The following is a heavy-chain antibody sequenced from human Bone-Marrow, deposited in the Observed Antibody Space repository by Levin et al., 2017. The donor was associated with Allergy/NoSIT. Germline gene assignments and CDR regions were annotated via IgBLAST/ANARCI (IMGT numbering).Heavy chain of an antibody. D-gene: IGHD5-12*01. Sequence: GESLKISCAASGFTFSSYAMHWVRQAPGKGLEWVAVISYDGSNKYYADSVKGRFTISRDNSKNTLYLQMNSLRAEDTAVYYCARDQEWLRDFDYWGQGTLVTVSS. J-gene: IGHJ4*02. V-gene: IGHV3-30*04. CDR2: ISYDGSNK. CDR3: ARDQEWLRDFDY. CDR1: GFTFSSYA.